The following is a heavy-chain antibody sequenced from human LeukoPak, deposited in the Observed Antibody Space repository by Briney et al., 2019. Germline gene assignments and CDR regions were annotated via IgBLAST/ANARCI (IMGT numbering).Heavy chain of an antibody. J-gene: IGHJ6*03. CDR1: GGSISSYY. CDR2: IYYSGST. CDR3: ARRNSGWRYYYYYYMDV. Sequence: PSETLSLTCTVSGGSISSYYWSWIRQPPGKGLEWIGYIYYSGSTNYNPSLKSRVTISVDTSKNQFSLKLSSVTAADTAVYYCARRNSGWRYYYYYYMDVWGKGTTVTVSS. D-gene: IGHD6-19*01. V-gene: IGHV4-59*01.